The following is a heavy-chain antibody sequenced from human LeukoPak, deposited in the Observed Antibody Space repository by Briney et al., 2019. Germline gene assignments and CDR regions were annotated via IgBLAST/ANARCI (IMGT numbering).Heavy chain of an antibody. Sequence: PGGSLRLSCAASGFTFCSYEMNWVRQAPGKGLEWVSYIGSSGSTIYYADSVKGRFTISRDNAKNSLYLQMNSLRAEDTAVYYCARARPYGYEDYGMDVWGQGTTVTVSS. D-gene: IGHD5-18*01. J-gene: IGHJ6*02. CDR2: IGSSGSTI. CDR1: GFTFCSYE. V-gene: IGHV3-48*03. CDR3: ARARPYGYEDYGMDV.